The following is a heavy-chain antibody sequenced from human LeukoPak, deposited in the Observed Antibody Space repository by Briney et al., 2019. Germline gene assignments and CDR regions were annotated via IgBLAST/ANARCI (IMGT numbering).Heavy chain of an antibody. J-gene: IGHJ6*02. V-gene: IGHV1-8*01. D-gene: IGHD2-21*02. Sequence: GASVQVSCKASGYTFTSYDINWVRQATGQGLEWMGWMNPNSGNTGYAQKFQGRVTMTSNTSISTAYMELSSLRSEDTAVYYCARGVVVTAIVDVWGQGTTVTVSS. CDR3: ARGVVVTAIVDV. CDR2: MNPNSGNT. CDR1: GYTFTSYD.